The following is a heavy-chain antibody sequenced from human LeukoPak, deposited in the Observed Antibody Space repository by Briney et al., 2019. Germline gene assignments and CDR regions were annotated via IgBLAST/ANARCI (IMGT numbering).Heavy chain of an antibody. CDR3: ARLLLVTAATPYFDY. D-gene: IGHD2-21*02. V-gene: IGHV5-51*01. J-gene: IGHJ4*02. CDR2: IYPGDSDT. Sequence: GESLKISWQGSGYSFTSYWIGWVRQMPGKGLEWMGIIYPGDSDTRYSPSFQGQVTISADKSISTAYPQWSSLKASDTAMYYCARLLLVTAATPYFDYWGQGTLVTVSS. CDR1: GYSFTSYW.